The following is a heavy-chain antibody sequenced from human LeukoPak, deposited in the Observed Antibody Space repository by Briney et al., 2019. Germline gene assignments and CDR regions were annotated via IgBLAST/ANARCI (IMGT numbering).Heavy chain of an antibody. CDR3: AKTLTTLTKRYWYFDL. CDR1: GFTFSSCA. CDR2: MSGSGGHT. D-gene: IGHD4-17*01. V-gene: IGHV3-23*01. Sequence: PGRSLRLACAASGFTFSSCAMSWVSQAPGRGREWVSAMSGSGGHTFYADSVKGRFTISRDNSKNTLYLQINSLRAEDTAVYYCAKTLTTLTKRYWYFDLCGRGTLVTVSS. J-gene: IGHJ2*01.